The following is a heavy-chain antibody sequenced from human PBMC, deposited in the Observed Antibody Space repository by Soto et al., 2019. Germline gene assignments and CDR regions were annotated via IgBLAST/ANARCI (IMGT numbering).Heavy chain of an antibody. D-gene: IGHD3-22*01. V-gene: IGHV2-5*01. Sequence: QITLKESGPTLVKPTQTLTLTCSFSGFSLSTSAVGVGWIRQPPGKALAWLALIYWNDDKRYRPSLQSRLTITQDTANNRVVLTMTIVDPVDTATYYCAHTIYDSSGSTSYNYGGQGTLVTVSS. CDR3: AHTIYDSSGSTSYNY. CDR1: GFSLSTSAVG. J-gene: IGHJ4*02. CDR2: IYWNDDK.